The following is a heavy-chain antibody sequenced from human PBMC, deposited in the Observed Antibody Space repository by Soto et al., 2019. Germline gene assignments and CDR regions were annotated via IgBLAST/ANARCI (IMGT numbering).Heavy chain of an antibody. V-gene: IGHV1-18*01. J-gene: IGHJ4*02. CDR3: AREDPLLHSSWYYYNMTYFDY. D-gene: IGHD6-13*01. CDR1: GYTFTSYG. Sequence: ASVKVSCKASGYTFTSYGISWVRQAPGQGLEWMGWISAYNGNTNYAQKLQGRVTMTTDTSTSTAYMELRSLRSDDTAVYYCAREDPLLHSSWYYYNMTYFDYWGQGTLVTVCS. CDR2: ISAYNGNT.